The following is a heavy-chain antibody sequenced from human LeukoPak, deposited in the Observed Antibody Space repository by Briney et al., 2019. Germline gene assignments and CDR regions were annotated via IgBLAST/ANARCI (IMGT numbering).Heavy chain of an antibody. J-gene: IGHJ4*02. D-gene: IGHD4-11*01. CDR1: GGSISSISYY. V-gene: IGHV4-39*01. Sequence: SETLSLTCTVSGGSISSISYYWGRIRQPPGKGLEWIGSIYYSGGTYYNPSLKSRVTISVGTSKNQISLKMSSVTAADTAVYYCARRSMTTVDYWGQGTLVTVSS. CDR3: ARRSMTTVDY. CDR2: IYYSGGT.